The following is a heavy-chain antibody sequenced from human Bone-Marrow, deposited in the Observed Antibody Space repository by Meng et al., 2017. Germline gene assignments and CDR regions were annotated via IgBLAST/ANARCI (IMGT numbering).Heavy chain of an antibody. V-gene: IGHV1-2*02. CDR1: GYHFMGHY. J-gene: IGHJ5*02. Sequence: ASVKVSCKASGYHFMGHYVHWVRQAPGQGLEWMGWMNPNNGATNYAQKFRGRVTMTTDTSIDTAYLELRRLQSDDTAVYFCAIRRGYSGYDGSGYFDPWGQGTLVTVSS. CDR3: AIRRGYSGYDGSGYFDP. CDR2: MNPNNGAT. D-gene: IGHD5-12*01.